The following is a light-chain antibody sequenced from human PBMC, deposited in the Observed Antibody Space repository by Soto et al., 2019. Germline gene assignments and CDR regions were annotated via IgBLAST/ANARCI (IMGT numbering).Light chain of an antibody. J-gene: IGKJ1*01. CDR2: AAS. CDR3: QEYGSSRT. V-gene: IGKV3-20*01. CDR1: QSVNSWY. Sequence: ELVLTQSPGTLSLSPGERATLSCRASQSVNSWYLAWYQQKPGQAPSLLIYAASSRATRIPERFSGSGSGTDFTLTISRLEPENLAVYYCQEYGSSRTFGQGTKVESK.